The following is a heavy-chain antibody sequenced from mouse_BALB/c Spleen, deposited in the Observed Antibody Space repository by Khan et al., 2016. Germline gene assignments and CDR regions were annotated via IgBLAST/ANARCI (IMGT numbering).Heavy chain of an antibody. CDR1: GYTFTDYE. CDR2: IDPETGGT. Sequence: QVQLQQSGAELVRPGASVTLSCKASGYTFTDYEMHWVKQTPVHGLEWIGAIDPETGGTAYNQKFKGKATLTADKSSSTAYMELRSLTSEDSAGYYCTRGIHYYGYYFDYWGQGTTLTVSS. CDR3: TRGIHYYGYYFDY. D-gene: IGHD1-2*01. J-gene: IGHJ2*01. V-gene: IGHV1-15*01.